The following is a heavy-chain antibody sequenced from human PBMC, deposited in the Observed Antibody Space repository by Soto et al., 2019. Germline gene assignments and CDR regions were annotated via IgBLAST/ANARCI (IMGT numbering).Heavy chain of an antibody. CDR2: ISSDGRNA. J-gene: IGHJ4*02. Sequence: EVQLVESGGGLVQPGESLRLSCAASGFAFSSYWMHWVRQVPGKGPVWVSRISSDGRNATYADSVKGRFTISRDNAKNTLHLQMNGLTDEDTAVYYCIKASTVAGVGGYRWGQGTLVTVSS. CDR1: GFAFSSYW. D-gene: IGHD6-19*01. CDR3: IKASTVAGVGGYR. V-gene: IGHV3-74*01.